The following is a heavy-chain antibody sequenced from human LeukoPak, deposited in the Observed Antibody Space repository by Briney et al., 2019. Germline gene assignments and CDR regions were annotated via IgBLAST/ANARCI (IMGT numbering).Heavy chain of an antibody. V-gene: IGHV1-46*02. Sequence: ASVKVSCKTSGYSFNSHHVHWVRQAPGQGLEWMGVKFSHDGTTSYTQNFQGRLTMTRDTSTSTVYMELSSLRSEDTAVYYCARDSGNFRYDMDVWGQGTTVIVSS. J-gene: IGHJ6*02. CDR3: ARDSGNFRYDMDV. CDR2: KFSHDGTT. CDR1: GYSFNSHH. D-gene: IGHD3-10*01.